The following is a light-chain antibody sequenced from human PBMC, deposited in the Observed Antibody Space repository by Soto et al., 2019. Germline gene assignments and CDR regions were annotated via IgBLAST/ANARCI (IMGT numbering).Light chain of an antibody. CDR3: ETWDNNTRV. J-gene: IGLJ2*01. Sequence: QPVLTQSSSASASLGSSVKLTCTLTSGHSSYIIAWHQQQPGKAPRYLMKFEGSGSYNKGSGVPDRFSGSSSWADRYLTISNLQSEDEADYYCETWDNNTRVFGGGTKVTVL. V-gene: IGLV4-60*03. CDR1: SGHSSYI. CDR2: FEGSGSY.